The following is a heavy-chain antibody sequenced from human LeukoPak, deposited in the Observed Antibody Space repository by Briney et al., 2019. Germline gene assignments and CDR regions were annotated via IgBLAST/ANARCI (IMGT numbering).Heavy chain of an antibody. D-gene: IGHD3-16*01. Sequence: PSETLSLTCAVSGGSISSSNWWSWVRQPLGKGLEWIGEIYHSGSTNYNPSLKSRVTISVDTSKNQFSLKLSSVTAADTAVYYCARETSQKGAHYMDVWGKGTTVTISS. V-gene: IGHV4-4*02. CDR3: ARETSQKGAHYMDV. CDR1: GGSISSSNW. CDR2: IYHSGST. J-gene: IGHJ6*03.